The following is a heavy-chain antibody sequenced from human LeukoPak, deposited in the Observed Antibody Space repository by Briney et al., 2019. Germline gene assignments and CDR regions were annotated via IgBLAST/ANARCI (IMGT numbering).Heavy chain of an antibody. CDR1: GYTFTSYG. V-gene: IGHV1-24*01. CDR2: FDPEDGET. D-gene: IGHD3-22*01. CDR3: ATQPHYYDSSGDDY. J-gene: IGHJ4*02. Sequence: GASVKVSCKASGYTFTSYGISWVRQAPGQGLEWMGGFDPEDGETIYAQKFQGRVTMTEDTSTDTAYMELSSLRSEDTAVYYCATQPHYYDSSGDDYWGQGTLVTVSS.